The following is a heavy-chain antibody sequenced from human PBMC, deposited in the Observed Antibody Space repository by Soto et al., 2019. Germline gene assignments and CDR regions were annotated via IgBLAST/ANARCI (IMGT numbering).Heavy chain of an antibody. Sequence: SETLSITCTVSGDSITSYNWNWLRQPPGKALEWIGYVYSSGSTNYNPSLKSRVTISVDTSKNQFSLKLSSVTAADTAVYYCAREGVSSSWYNYYGMDVWGQGTTVTVSS. CDR1: GDSITSYN. CDR2: VYSSGST. D-gene: IGHD6-13*01. CDR3: AREGVSSSWYNYYGMDV. J-gene: IGHJ6*02. V-gene: IGHV4-59*01.